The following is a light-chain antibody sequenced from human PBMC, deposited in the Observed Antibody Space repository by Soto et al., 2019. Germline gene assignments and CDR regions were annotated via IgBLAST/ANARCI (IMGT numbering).Light chain of an antibody. V-gene: IGKV1-5*03. CDR1: QSISSW. CDR3: QQYNSYSWT. CDR2: KAS. Sequence: DIQMTQSPSTLSASVGDRVTITCRASQSISSWLAWYQQKPGKAPKLLIYKASSLESGVPSRFSGSGSGPEFTLTISSLQPHDFATYYCQQYNSYSWTFGQGTKVEIK. J-gene: IGKJ1*01.